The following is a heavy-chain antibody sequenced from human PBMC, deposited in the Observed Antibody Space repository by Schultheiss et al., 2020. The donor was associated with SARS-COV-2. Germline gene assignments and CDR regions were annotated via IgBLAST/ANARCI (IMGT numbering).Heavy chain of an antibody. J-gene: IGHJ4*02. CDR1: GYTFTGYY. D-gene: IGHD2-15*01. CDR2: IIPIFGTA. V-gene: IGHV1-69*06. Sequence: KISCKASGYTFTGYYMHWVRQAPGQGLEWMGGIIPIFGTANYAQKFQGRVTITADKSTSTAYMELSSLRSEDTAVYFCARVARGGRGLDYWGQGTLVTVSS. CDR3: ARVARGGRGLDY.